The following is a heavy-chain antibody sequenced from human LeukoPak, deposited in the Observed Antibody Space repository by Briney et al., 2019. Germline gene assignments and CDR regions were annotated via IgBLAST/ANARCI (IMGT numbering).Heavy chain of an antibody. Sequence: ASVNVSCKASGCTFTSYYMHWVRQAPGQGLEWMGIINHSGGSTSDEQKFKGRVTMTRDTSTSTVYMQVSSLRSEDMSVYYCARGARVPKYCSGGSCYASNWFDPWGQGTLVTVSS. CDR2: INHSGGST. CDR1: GCTFTSYY. D-gene: IGHD2-15*01. V-gene: IGHV1-46*01. J-gene: IGHJ5*02. CDR3: ARGARVPKYCSGGSCYASNWFDP.